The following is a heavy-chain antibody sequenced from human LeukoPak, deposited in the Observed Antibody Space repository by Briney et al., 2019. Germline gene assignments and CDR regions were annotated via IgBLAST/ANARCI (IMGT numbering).Heavy chain of an antibody. CDR1: GFTFTNYA. D-gene: IGHD3-16*02. CDR2: VSYDGSWD. CDR3: TREERGYIPAF. Sequence: GGSLRLSCAASGFTFTNYAMHWVRQTPGKGLEWVAFVSYDGSWDSYSDSVKGRFTISRDASKNTLYLQVNSLRAEDTAVYYCTREERGYIPAFWGQGTLVTVSS. V-gene: IGHV3-30*01. J-gene: IGHJ4*02.